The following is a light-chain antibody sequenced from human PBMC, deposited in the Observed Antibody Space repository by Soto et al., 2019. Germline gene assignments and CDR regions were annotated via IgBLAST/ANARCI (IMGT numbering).Light chain of an antibody. CDR3: HQYNNWPVT. CDR2: GAS. V-gene: IGKV3-15*01. Sequence: EIVMTQSPATLSVSPGERATLSCRASQSVSTNLAWYQQKPGQAPRLLIYGASTRTTVVPARFSGSGSGTEFTLTISSLQSEDFAVYFCHQYNNWPVTFGGWTKVEIK. CDR1: QSVSTN. J-gene: IGKJ4*01.